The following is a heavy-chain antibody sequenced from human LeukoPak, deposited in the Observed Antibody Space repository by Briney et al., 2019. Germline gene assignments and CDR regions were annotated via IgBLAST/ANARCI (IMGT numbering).Heavy chain of an antibody. CDR3: VRSLRSADF. V-gene: IGHV3-74*01. CDR2: ISPDGSRT. Sequence: RTGGSLRVSCAASGFSLSNYWMHWVRQAPGKGLMWVSQISPDGSRTFYADSVKGRFTISRDNAKNTLFLQMDSLRAEDTALYYCVRSLRSADFWGQGTLVTVSS. CDR1: GFSLSNYW. J-gene: IGHJ4*02.